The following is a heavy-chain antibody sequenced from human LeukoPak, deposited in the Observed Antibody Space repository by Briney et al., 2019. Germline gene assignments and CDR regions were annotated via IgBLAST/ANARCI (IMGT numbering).Heavy chain of an antibody. CDR2: ISYDGSNK. V-gene: IGHV3-30*01. CDR3: ARDLLGGDPWAVFDY. D-gene: IGHD2-21*01. CDR1: GFTFSSYA. J-gene: IGHJ4*02. Sequence: PGGSLRLSCAASGFTFSSYAMRWVRQAPGKGLEWVAVISYDGSNKYYADSVKGRFTISRDNSKNTLYLQMNSLRAEDTAVYYCARDLLGGDPWAVFDYWGQGTLVTVSS.